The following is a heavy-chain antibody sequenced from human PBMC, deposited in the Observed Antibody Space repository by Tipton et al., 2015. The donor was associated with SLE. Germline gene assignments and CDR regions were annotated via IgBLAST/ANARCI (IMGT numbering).Heavy chain of an antibody. CDR2: IKEDGSET. Sequence: SLRLSCAPSGFTISTYGMAWVRQAPGKGLQWVGQIKEDGSETYYVGSVKGRFTISRDNVKNSLYLEMNSLRVEDTAVYYCARGGWRHAFDVWGQGTMGTVSS. V-gene: IGHV3-7*01. CDR1: GFTISTYG. J-gene: IGHJ3*01. CDR3: ARGGWRHAFDV. D-gene: IGHD2-15*01.